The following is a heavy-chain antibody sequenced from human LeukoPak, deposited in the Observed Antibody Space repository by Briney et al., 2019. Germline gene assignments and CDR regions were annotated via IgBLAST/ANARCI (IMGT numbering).Heavy chain of an antibody. CDR3: ARARDIDY. J-gene: IGHJ4*02. CDR2: ISSSSSYI. CDR1: GFTFSSYE. D-gene: IGHD5-24*01. Sequence: PGGSPRLSCAASGFTFSSYEMNWVRQAPGKGLEWVSSISSSSSYIYYADSVKGRFTISRDNAKNSLYLQMNSLRAEDTAVYYCARARDIDYWGQGTLVTVSS. V-gene: IGHV3-21*01.